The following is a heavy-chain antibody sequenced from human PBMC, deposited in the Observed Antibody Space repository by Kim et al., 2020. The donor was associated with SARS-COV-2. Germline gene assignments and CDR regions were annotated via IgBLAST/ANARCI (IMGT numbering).Heavy chain of an antibody. J-gene: IGHJ4*02. CDR2: IKSKTDGGTT. Sequence: GGSLRLSCAASGFTFSNAWMSWVRQAPGKGLEWVGRIKSKTDGGTTDYAAPVKGRFTISRDDSKNTLYLQMNSLKTEDTAVYYCTTDEEYYYGSGRVDYWGQGTLVTVSS. V-gene: IGHV3-15*01. CDR3: TTDEEYYYGSGRVDY. CDR1: GFTFSNAW. D-gene: IGHD3-10*01.